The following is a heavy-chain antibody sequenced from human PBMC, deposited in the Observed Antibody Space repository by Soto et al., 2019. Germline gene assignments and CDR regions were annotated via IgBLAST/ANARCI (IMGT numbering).Heavy chain of an antibody. D-gene: IGHD5-12*01. CDR3: ASFGGYGYYFDY. V-gene: IGHV1-69*13. CDR2: IIPIFGTA. CDR1: GGTFSSYA. J-gene: IGHJ4*02. Sequence: SVKVSCKASGGTFSSYAISWVRQAPGQGLEWMGGIIPIFGTANYAQKFQGRVTITADESTSTAYMELSSLRSEDTAVYYCASFGGYGYYFDYWGQGTLVTVSS.